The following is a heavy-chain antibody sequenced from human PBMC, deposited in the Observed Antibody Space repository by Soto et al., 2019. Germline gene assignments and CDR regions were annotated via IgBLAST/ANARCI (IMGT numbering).Heavy chain of an antibody. CDR3: AKDSSDFLGSGSYCWPDS. D-gene: IGHD3-10*01. CDR1: GFTFDDYA. CDR2: ITWDSGTI. V-gene: IGHV3-9*01. Sequence: EVQLVESGGGLVQPGRSLRLSRAASGFTFDDYAMHWVRQAPGKGLEWVSGITWDSGTIAYADSVKGRFTISRDNAKNSLYLQMNSLRPEDTALYYCAKDSSDFLGSGSYCWPDSWGQGTLVSVSS. J-gene: IGHJ4*02.